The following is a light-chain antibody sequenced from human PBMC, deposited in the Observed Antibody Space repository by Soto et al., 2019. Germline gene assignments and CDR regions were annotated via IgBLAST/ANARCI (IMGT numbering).Light chain of an antibody. CDR3: SSYSSSDTLV. J-gene: IGLJ2*01. CDR2: DVR. CDR1: SSDVGGHNF. V-gene: IGLV2-14*03. Sequence: QSALTQPASVSGSPGQSITISCTGTSSDVGGHNFVSWYQQHPGRAPKLMIYDVRNRPSGVSNCFSGSKSANTASLVISGLQAEDEADYYCSSYSSSDTLVFGGGTKVTVL.